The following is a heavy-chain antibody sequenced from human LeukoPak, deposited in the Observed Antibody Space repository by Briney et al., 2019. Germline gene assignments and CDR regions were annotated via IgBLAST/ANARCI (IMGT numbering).Heavy chain of an antibody. V-gene: IGHV3-23*01. CDR1: GFTFSSYA. CDR3: AKGADYDFWSGFDY. Sequence: GASLRLSCAASGFTFSSYAMSWVRQAPGKGLEWVSAISGSGGSTYYADSVKGRFTISRDNSKNTLYLQMDSLRAEDTAVYYCAKGADYDFWSGFDYWGQGTLVTVSS. CDR2: ISGSGGST. J-gene: IGHJ4*02. D-gene: IGHD3-3*01.